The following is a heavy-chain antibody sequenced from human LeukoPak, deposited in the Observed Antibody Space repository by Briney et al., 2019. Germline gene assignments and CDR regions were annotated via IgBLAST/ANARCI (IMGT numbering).Heavy chain of an antibody. D-gene: IGHD3-10*01. CDR1: GGSISGYY. J-gene: IGHJ5*02. CDR2: IYYSGST. V-gene: IGHV4-59*08. Sequence: PSETLSLTCTVSGGSISGYYWSWIRQSPGKGLEWIGYIYYSGSTNYNPSLKSRVTISVDTSKNQFSLKLNSVTAADTAVYYCARYDYGSGYPGSWLDPWGQGTLVTVSS. CDR3: ARYDYGSGYPGSWLDP.